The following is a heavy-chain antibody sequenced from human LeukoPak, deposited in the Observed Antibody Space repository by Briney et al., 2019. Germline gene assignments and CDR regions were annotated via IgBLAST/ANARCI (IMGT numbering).Heavy chain of an antibody. CDR2: ISSSSSTI. J-gene: IGHJ4*02. V-gene: IGHV3-48*01. CDR1: GSGFTFNSYA. D-gene: IGHD3-9*01. Sequence: GGSLRLSRAASGSGFTFNSYAMYWVRQAPGKGLEWVSYISSSSSTIYYADSVKGRFTISRDNAKNSLYLQMNSLRAEDTAVYYCARLGFDSADFDYWGQGTLVTVSS. CDR3: ARLGFDSADFDY.